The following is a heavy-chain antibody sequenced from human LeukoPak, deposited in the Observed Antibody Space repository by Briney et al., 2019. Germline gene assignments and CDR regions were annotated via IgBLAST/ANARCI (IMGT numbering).Heavy chain of an antibody. Sequence: GGSLRLSCAASGFTVSSNYMSWVRQAPGKGLEWVSVIYSGGSTYYADSVKGRFTISRDNSKNTLHLQMNSLRAEDTAVYYCARESSGSYSLDYWGQGTLVTVSS. CDR3: ARESSGSYSLDY. CDR1: GFTVSSNY. V-gene: IGHV3-53*01. J-gene: IGHJ4*02. D-gene: IGHD1-26*01. CDR2: IYSGGST.